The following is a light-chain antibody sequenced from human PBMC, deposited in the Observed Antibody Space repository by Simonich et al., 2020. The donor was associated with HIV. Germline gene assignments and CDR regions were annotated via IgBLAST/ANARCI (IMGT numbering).Light chain of an antibody. Sequence: EIVMTQSPATLSVSPGDTATLSCRASPSVSSNLAWYQQKPGQAPRLLIYGASTRATGIPARFSGSGSGTEFTLTISSMQSEDFAVYYCQQYNNWPLFFGQGTKLEIK. J-gene: IGKJ2*01. CDR3: QQYNNWPLF. CDR1: PSVSSN. CDR2: GAS. V-gene: IGKV3-15*01.